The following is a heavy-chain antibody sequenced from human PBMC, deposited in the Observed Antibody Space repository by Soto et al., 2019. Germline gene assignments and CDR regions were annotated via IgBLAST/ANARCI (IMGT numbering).Heavy chain of an antibody. D-gene: IGHD5-18*01. V-gene: IGHV1-46*01. CDR2: INPSGGST. J-gene: IGHJ6*02. CDR3: ARVGFTAMGFDGMDV. CDR1: GYTFTSYY. Sequence: ASVKVSCKASGYTFTSYYMHWVRQAPGQGLEWMGIINPSGGSTSYAQKFQGRVTMTRDTSTSTVYMELSSLRSEDTAVYCCARVGFTAMGFDGMDVWGQGTTVTVSS.